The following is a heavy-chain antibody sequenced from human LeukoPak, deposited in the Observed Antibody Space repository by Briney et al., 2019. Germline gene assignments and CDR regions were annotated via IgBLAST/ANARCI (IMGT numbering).Heavy chain of an antibody. CDR1: GFTFSSYS. J-gene: IGHJ4*02. Sequence: PGGSLRLSCAASGFTFSSYSMNWVRQAPGKGLEWVSYISSSSSTIYYADSVKGRFTISRDNAKNSLYLQMNSLRAEDTAVYYCARDGVEEIMITFGGVIAPVHYFDYWGQGTLVTVSS. CDR3: ARDGVEEIMITFGGVIAPVHYFDY. D-gene: IGHD3-16*02. V-gene: IGHV3-48*04. CDR2: ISSSSSTI.